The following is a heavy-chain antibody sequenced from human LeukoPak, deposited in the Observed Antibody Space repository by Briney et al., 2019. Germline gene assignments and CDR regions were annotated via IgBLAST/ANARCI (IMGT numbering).Heavy chain of an antibody. CDR1: GYTFTSYD. D-gene: IGHD2-2*01. CDR2: INPNSGGT. J-gene: IGHJ4*02. Sequence: GASVKVSCKASGYTFTSYDINWVRQAPGQGLEWMGWINPNSGGTNYAQKFQGRVTMTRDTSISTAYMELSRLRSDDTAVYYCARDQLLSSGFDYWGQGTLVTVSS. CDR3: ARDQLLSSGFDY. V-gene: IGHV1-2*02.